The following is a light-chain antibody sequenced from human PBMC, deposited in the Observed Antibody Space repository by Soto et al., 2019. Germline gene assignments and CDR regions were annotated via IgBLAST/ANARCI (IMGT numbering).Light chain of an antibody. J-gene: IGKJ4*01. V-gene: IGKV1-5*01. CDR2: DAS. CDR1: QSITSW. Sequence: DIQITDAPSTLSASVLDRVTITFLSSQSITSWLSWYQQKPGKAPNLLIYDASGLQSGVPSRFSGSGSGTEFTLTISSLQPDDSATYYCQQYNSHDDIAFGRGTKVDI. CDR3: QQYNSHDDIA.